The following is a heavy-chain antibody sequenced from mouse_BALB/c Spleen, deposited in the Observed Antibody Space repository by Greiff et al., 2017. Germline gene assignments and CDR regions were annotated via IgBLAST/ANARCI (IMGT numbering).Heavy chain of an antibody. V-gene: IGHV1-7*01. Sequence: VKLQESGAELAKPGASVKMSCKASGYTFTSYWMHWVKQRPGQGLEWIGYINPSTGYTEYNQKFKDKATLTADKSSSTAYMQLSSLTSEDSAVYYCARSSYGYFDVWGAGTTVTVSS. CDR1: GYTFTSYW. CDR3: ARSSYGYFDV. J-gene: IGHJ1*01. CDR2: INPSTGYT. D-gene: IGHD1-1*01.